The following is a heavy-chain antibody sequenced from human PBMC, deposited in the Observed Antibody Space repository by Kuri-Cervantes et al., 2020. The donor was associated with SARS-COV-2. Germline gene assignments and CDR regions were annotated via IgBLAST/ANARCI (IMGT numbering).Heavy chain of an antibody. J-gene: IGHJ4*02. V-gene: IGHV4-61*08. Sequence: SETLSLTCTLSGGSISGGDYYWSWIRQPPGKGLEWIGYIYYSGSTNYNPSLKSRVTISVDTSKNQFSLKLSSVTAADTAVYYCARLGYYYGSESPYFGYWGQGTLVTVSS. D-gene: IGHD3-10*01. CDR3: ARLGYYYGSESPYFGY. CDR1: GGSISGGDYY. CDR2: IYYSGST.